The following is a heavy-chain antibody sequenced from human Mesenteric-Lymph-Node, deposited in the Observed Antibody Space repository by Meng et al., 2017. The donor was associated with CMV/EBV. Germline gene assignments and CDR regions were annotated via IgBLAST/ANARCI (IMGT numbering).Heavy chain of an antibody. CDR1: YLFTCYG. CDR3: ARDLGEYYDILTGDFEY. CDR2: ISPYNGVT. D-gene: IGHD3-9*01. J-gene: IGHJ4*02. Sequence: YLFTCYGINWVRPAPGQGLEWMGWISPYNGVTNHAQKLQGRVTVTTDTSTSTAYMELRSLRSDDTAVYYCARDLGEYYDILTGDFEYWGQGTLVTVSS. V-gene: IGHV1-18*01.